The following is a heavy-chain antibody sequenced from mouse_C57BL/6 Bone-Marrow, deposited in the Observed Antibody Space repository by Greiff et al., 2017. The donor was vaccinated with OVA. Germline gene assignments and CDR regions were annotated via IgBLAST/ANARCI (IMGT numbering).Heavy chain of an antibody. CDR1: GYTFTDYY. CDR2: INPYNGGT. V-gene: IGHV1-19*01. Sequence: SGPVLVKPGASVKMSCKASGYTFTDYYMNWVKQSHGKSLEWIGVINPYNGGTSYNQKFKGKATLTVDKSSSTAYMELNSLTSEDSAVYYCARSYYDSYYYAMDYWGQGTSVTVSS. J-gene: IGHJ4*01. D-gene: IGHD2-4*01. CDR3: ARSYYDSYYYAMDY.